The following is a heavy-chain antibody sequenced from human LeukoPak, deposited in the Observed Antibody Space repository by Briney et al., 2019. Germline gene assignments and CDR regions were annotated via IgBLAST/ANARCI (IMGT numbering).Heavy chain of an antibody. D-gene: IGHD5-24*01. J-gene: IGHJ4*02. CDR3: ARWRWLQSEFDY. Sequence: GGSLRLSCAASGFTFSSHSMSWVRQAPGKGLEWVAYIKEDGREKDHVDSVKGRFTISRDNAKNSLYPRMNTLRADDTAVYYCARWRWLQSEFDYWGQGTLVTVSS. CDR1: GFTFSSHS. CDR2: IKEDGREK. V-gene: IGHV3-7*01.